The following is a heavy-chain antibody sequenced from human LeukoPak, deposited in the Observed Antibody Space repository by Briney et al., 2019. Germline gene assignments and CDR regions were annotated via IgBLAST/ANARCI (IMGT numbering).Heavy chain of an antibody. CDR1: GFNFSAYT. Sequence: GGSLRLSCATSGFNFSAYTMNWVRQAPGKGLDWVSSISPTTAYIHYADSMKGRFTISRDNARRSLYLQMNSLRVEDTAMYYCVSSLHGFSYGSGYWGQGTLVIVSS. CDR3: VSSLHGFSYGSGY. D-gene: IGHD3-10*01. J-gene: IGHJ4*02. V-gene: IGHV3-21*01. CDR2: ISPTTAYI.